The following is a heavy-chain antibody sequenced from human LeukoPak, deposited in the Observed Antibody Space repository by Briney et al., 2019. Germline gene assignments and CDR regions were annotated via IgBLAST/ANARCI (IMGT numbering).Heavy chain of an antibody. CDR2: IYADGSS. CDR3: ARGYYYRT. CDR1: GGSVGSDNSY. J-gene: IGHJ4*02. D-gene: IGHD3-10*01. Sequence: SSETLSLTCTVSGGSVGSDNSYWNSIRQPAGKGLEWIGRIYADGSSTYNPSLKSRVTILVVTSKNQFSLRLSSMTAADTAVYYCARGYYYRTWGLGTLVTVSS. V-gene: IGHV4-61*02.